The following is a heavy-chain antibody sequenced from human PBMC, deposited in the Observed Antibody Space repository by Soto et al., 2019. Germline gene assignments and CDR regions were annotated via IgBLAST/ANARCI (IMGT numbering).Heavy chain of an antibody. CDR1: GASISTSIDY. Sequence: SETLSLTCTVSGASISTSIDYWGWIRQPPGKGLEWIGTIYYSGSTYYNPSLKSRVTISVDTSKNQFSLKLRSVTAADTAIYYCARRFEYSTGWYYFDYWGQGTLVTVSS. V-gene: IGHV4-39*01. CDR2: IYYSGST. D-gene: IGHD6-19*01. CDR3: ARRFEYSTGWYYFDY. J-gene: IGHJ4*02.